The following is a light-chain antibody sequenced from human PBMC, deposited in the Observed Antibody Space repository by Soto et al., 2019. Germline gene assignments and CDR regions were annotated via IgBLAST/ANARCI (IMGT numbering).Light chain of an antibody. CDR1: QDISNW. CDR2: AAS. Sequence: DIQMTQSPSSVSASVGDRVTITCRASQDISNWLAWYQQRPGKAPNLLIYAASSFQPGVPSRFSSGGFVTDFPLTISSLQPEDFATYYCQQTKSYPRAFGGGTKVEIK. CDR3: QQTKSYPRA. V-gene: IGKV1-12*01. J-gene: IGKJ4*01.